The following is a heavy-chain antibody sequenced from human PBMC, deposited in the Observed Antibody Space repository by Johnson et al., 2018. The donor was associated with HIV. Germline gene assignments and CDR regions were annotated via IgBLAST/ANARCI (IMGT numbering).Heavy chain of an antibody. D-gene: IGHD4-17*01. V-gene: IGHV3-30-3*01. CDR1: GFTFNNYA. J-gene: IGHJ3*02. CDR2: ISYDGSNK. Sequence: QVQLVESGGGVVQPGRSVRLSCAASGFTFNNYAMHWVRQAPGKGLEWVAVISYDGSNKYYADSVKGRFTISRDNSKNTLYLQMNSLRVEDTAVYYCARVLGDYAYHIWGQGTMVTVSS. CDR3: ARVLGDYAYHI.